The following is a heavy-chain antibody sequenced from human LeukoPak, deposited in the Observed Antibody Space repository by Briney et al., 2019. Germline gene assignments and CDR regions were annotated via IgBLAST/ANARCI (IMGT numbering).Heavy chain of an antibody. CDR2: IISSSDTI. CDR3: ARGGVVGGFDI. V-gene: IGHV3-48*04. D-gene: IGHD2-15*01. CDR1: GLTFSTYS. J-gene: IGHJ3*02. Sequence: PGGSLRLSCAASGLTFSTYSMNWVRQAPGKGLEWVSYIISSSDTIHYADSVKGRFTTSRDNAKSSLYLQMNSLRAEDTAVYYCARGGVVGGFDIWGQGTMVTVSS.